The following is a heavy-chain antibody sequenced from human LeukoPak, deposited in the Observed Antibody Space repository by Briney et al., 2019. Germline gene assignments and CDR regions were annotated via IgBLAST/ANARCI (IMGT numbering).Heavy chain of an antibody. CDR3: AKVYSTVGAIRGLGAFDI. Sequence: GGSLRLSCAASGFTFDDYAMHWVRQAPGKGLEWVSGISWNSGSIGYADSVKGRFTISRDNAKNSLYLQMNSLRAEDTALYYCAKVYSTVGAIRGLGAFDIWGQGTTVTVSS. J-gene: IGHJ3*02. D-gene: IGHD1-26*01. V-gene: IGHV3-9*01. CDR2: ISWNSGSI. CDR1: GFTFDDYA.